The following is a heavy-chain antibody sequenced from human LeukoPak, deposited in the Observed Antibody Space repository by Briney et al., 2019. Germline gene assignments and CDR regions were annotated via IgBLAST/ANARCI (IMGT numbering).Heavy chain of an antibody. V-gene: IGHV1-69*04. CDR2: IIPILGIA. D-gene: IGHD3-3*01. J-gene: IGHJ4*02. CDR3: ARGRITIFGVVIISYYFDY. CDR1: GGTFSSYA. Sequence: SVKVSCTSSGGTFSSYAISWVRQAPGQGLEWMGRIIPILGIANYAQKFQGRVTITADKSTSTAYMELSSLRSEDTAVYYCARGRITIFGVVIISYYFDYWGRGTLVTVSS.